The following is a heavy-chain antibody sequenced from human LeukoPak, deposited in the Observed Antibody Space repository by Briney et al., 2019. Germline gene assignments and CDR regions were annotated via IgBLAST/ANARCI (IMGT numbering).Heavy chain of an antibody. CDR1: GGTFSSYA. CDR2: IIPIFGTA. J-gene: IGHJ6*03. Sequence: SVKVSCKASGGTFSSYAISWVRQAPGQGLERMGGIIPIFGTANYAQKFQGRVTITADKSTSTAYMELSSLRSEDTAVYYCARAKYSSSWSQTNYYYYMDVWGKGTTVTVSS. CDR3: ARAKYSSSWSQTNYYYYMDV. D-gene: IGHD6-13*01. V-gene: IGHV1-69*06.